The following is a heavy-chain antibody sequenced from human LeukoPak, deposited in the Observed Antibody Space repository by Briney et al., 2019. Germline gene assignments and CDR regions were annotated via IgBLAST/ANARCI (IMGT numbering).Heavy chain of an antibody. CDR2: IYYSGST. V-gene: IGHV4-38-2*02. J-gene: IGHJ6*03. D-gene: IGHD6-13*01. Sequence: SETLSLTCTVSGYSISSGYYWGWIRQPPGKGLEWIGRIYYSGSTNYNPSLKSRVTISVDTSKNQFSLKLSSVTAADTAVYYCARDSSTYALHYYYMDVWGKGTTVTVSS. CDR1: GYSISSGYY. CDR3: ARDSSTYALHYYYMDV.